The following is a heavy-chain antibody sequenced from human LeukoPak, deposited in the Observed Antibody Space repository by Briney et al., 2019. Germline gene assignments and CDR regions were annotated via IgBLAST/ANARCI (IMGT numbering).Heavy chain of an antibody. V-gene: IGHV3-30*03. Sequence: PGGSLRLSCAASGFTFSSYGMHWVRQAPGKGLEWVAVISYDGSNKYYADSVKGRFTISRDNAKNSLYLQIHTLGAEDTAVYYCARDLPGITGTTDYWGQGTLVTVSS. CDR3: ARDLPGITGTTDY. CDR2: ISYDGSNK. CDR1: GFTFSSYG. J-gene: IGHJ4*02. D-gene: IGHD1/OR15-1a*01.